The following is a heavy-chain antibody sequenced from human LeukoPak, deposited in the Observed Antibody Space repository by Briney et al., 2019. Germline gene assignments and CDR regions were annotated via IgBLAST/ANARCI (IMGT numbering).Heavy chain of an antibody. V-gene: IGHV3-21*01. J-gene: IGHJ4*02. Sequence: GGSLRLSCAASGFTFSNYNMNWVRQAPGKGLEWVSSISSSSTYTYYADSVKGRFTISRDNAKNSLYLQMNSLRAEDTAVYYCATYYYDSSGYFYYFDYWGQGTLVTVSS. D-gene: IGHD3-22*01. CDR2: ISSSSTYT. CDR1: GFTFSNYN. CDR3: ATYYYDSSGYFYYFDY.